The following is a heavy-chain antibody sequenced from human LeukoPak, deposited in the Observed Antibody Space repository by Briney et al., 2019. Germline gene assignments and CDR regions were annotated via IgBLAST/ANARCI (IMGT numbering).Heavy chain of an antibody. CDR3: ARDHRYAFDN. CDR1: GFNFIDYS. J-gene: IGHJ4*01. V-gene: IGHV3-48*01. D-gene: IGHD5-12*01. Sequence: GGSLRLSCAASGFNFIDYSMNGVRQAPGKGLEWISYIGISSGNTKYADSVKGRFTISRDKARNSLYLQMYSLRVEDTAVYYCARDHRYAFDNWGHGTLVTVSS. CDR2: IGISSGNT.